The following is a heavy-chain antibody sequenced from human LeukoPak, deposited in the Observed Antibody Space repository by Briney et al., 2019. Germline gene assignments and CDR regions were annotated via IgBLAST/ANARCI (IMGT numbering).Heavy chain of an antibody. CDR1: GFTFSSHS. CDR2: IKQDGSEK. D-gene: IGHD4-17*01. V-gene: IGHV3-7*03. Sequence: PGGSLRLSCAASGFTFSSHSMNWVRQAPGKGLEWVANIKQDGSEKYYVDSVKGRFTISRDNAKNSLYLQMNSLRAEDTAVYYCARDSVGDYFDYWGQGTLVTVSS. J-gene: IGHJ4*02. CDR3: ARDSVGDYFDY.